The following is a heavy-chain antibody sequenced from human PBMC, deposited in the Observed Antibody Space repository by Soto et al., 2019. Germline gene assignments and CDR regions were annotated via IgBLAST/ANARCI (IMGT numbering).Heavy chain of an antibody. CDR1: GGYISRGGYS. CDR3: ASRYCSSTSCLSHFDY. J-gene: IGHJ4*02. D-gene: IGHD2-2*01. Sequence: TLSITLAGSGGYISRGGYSWSLIRQPPGKGLEWIGYIYHSGSTYYNPSLKSRVTISVDRSKNQFSLKLSSVTAADTAVYYCASRYCSSTSCLSHFDYWGQGTLVTSP. CDR2: IYHSGST. V-gene: IGHV4-30-2*01.